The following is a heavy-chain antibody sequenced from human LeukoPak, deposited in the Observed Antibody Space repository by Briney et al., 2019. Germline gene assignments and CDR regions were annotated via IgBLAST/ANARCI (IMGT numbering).Heavy chain of an antibody. Sequence: PAGGSLRLSCAASGFTFSSYAMSWVRQAPGKGLEWVSAISGSGGSTYYADSVKGRFTISRDNSKNTLYLQMNSLRAEDTAVYYCAKLGEYRDSSSWYEFELYYYYYMDVWGKGTTVTVSS. D-gene: IGHD6-13*01. J-gene: IGHJ6*03. CDR1: GFTFSSYA. CDR3: AKLGEYRDSSSWYEFELYYYYYMDV. V-gene: IGHV3-23*01. CDR2: ISGSGGST.